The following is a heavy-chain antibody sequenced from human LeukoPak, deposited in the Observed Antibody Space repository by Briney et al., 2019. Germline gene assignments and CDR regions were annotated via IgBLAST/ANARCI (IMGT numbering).Heavy chain of an antibody. J-gene: IGHJ3*02. V-gene: IGHV4-34*01. Sequence: PSETLSLTCAVYGGSFSGYYWSWIRQPPGKGLEWIGEINHSGSTNYNPSLKSRVTISVDTSKNQFSLKLSSVTAADTAVYYCARDLDSSSYGAFDIWSQGTMVTVSS. CDR2: INHSGST. CDR3: ARDLDSSSYGAFDI. D-gene: IGHD6-13*01. CDR1: GGSFSGYY.